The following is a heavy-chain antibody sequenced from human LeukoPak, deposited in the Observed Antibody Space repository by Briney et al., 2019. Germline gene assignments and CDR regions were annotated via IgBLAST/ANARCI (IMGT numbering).Heavy chain of an antibody. D-gene: IGHD2-8*01. CDR2: ISWNNVNI. CDR3: VKDNGFRFDY. CDR1: GFTFDDYA. J-gene: IGHJ4*02. V-gene: IGHV3-9*01. Sequence: GGSLRLSCAASGFTFDDYAMHWVRQAPGKGLEWVSGISWNNVNIGYADSVKGRFTISRDNAKKSLYLQMNSLRTEDTAFYYCVKDNGFRFDYWGQGTLVTVSS.